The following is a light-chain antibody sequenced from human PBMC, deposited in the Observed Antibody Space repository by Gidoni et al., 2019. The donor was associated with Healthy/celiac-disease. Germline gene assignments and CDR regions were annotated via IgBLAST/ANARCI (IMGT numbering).Light chain of an antibody. J-gene: IGKJ3*01. CDR3: QQYYSTPLT. CDR1: QSVLYSSNNKNY. V-gene: IGKV4-1*01. Sequence: DIVMTQSPNSRAVSLGERATINCKSGQSVLYSSNNKNYLAWYQQKPGQPPKLLIYWASTRESGVPDRFSGSGSGTDFTLTISSLQAEDVAVYYCQQYYSTPLTFGPGTKVDIK. CDR2: WAS.